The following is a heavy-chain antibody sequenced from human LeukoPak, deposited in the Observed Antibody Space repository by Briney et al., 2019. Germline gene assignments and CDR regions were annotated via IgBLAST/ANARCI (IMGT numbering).Heavy chain of an antibody. CDR3: ARGSLVHYDGSGSYRIRAGFDS. CDR2: TDSNSETT. CDR1: GFSLTTYE. J-gene: IGHJ4*02. Sequence: GGSLRLSCAVSGFSLTTYEMDWIRQAPGKGLEWVAYTDSNSETTHYADSVKGRFIISRDNAKNSLYLQMNSLRAEDTAVYYCARGSLVHYDGSGSYRIRAGFDSWSQGTLVTVSS. V-gene: IGHV3-48*03. D-gene: IGHD3-10*01.